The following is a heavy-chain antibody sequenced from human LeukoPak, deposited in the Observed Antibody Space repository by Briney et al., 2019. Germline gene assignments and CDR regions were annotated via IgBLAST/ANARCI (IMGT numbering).Heavy chain of an antibody. CDR2: IYYSGST. J-gene: IGHJ3*02. CDR3: ARAHSSGYYYGFPLGAFDI. CDR1: GGSISSHY. V-gene: IGHV4-59*11. D-gene: IGHD3-22*01. Sequence: SETLSLTCTVSGGSISSHYWSWIWQPPGKGLEWIGYIYYSGSTNYNPSLKSRVTISVDTSKNQFSLKLSSVTAADTAVYYCARAHSSGYYYGFPLGAFDIWGQGTMVTVSS.